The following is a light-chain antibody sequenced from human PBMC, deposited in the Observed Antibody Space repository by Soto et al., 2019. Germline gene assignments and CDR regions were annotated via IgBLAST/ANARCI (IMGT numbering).Light chain of an antibody. CDR1: QSVLFSSNNKNY. V-gene: IGKV4-1*01. Sequence: DIVMTQSPDSLAVSLGERATINCKSSQSVLFSSNNKNYLAWYQQKPGPPPKLLIYWASTRESGVPNRFSGSGSGTEFTLTISSLQAEDVAVYYCQQSYSTPITFGQGTRLEIK. CDR3: QQSYSTPIT. J-gene: IGKJ5*01. CDR2: WAS.